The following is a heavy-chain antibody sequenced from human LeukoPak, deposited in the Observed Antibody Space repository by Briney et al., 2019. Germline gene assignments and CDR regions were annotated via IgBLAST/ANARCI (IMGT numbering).Heavy chain of an antibody. J-gene: IGHJ4*02. CDR3: ARDAGDSSGYLLDY. V-gene: IGHV1-24*01. CDR2: FDPEDGET. CDR1: GYTLTELS. Sequence: ASVKVSCKVSGYTLTELSMHWVRQAPGKGLEWMGGFDPEDGETIYAQKFQGRVTMTEDTSTDTAYMELSSLRSEDTAVYYCARDAGDSSGYLLDYWGQGTLVTVSS. D-gene: IGHD3-22*01.